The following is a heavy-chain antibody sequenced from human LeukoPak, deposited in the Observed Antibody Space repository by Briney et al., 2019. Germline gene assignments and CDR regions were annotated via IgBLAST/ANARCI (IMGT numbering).Heavy chain of an antibody. D-gene: IGHD3-16*02. V-gene: IGHV4-31*03. CDR3: ARGSDYDYVWGSYRPFDY. Sequence: SETLSLTCTVSGGSISSGGYYWSWIRQHPGKGLEWIGYIYYSGSTYYNPSLKSRVTISVDTSKNQFSLKLSSVTAADTAVYYCARGSDYDYVWGSYRPFDYWGQGTLVTASS. J-gene: IGHJ4*02. CDR1: GGSISSGGYY. CDR2: IYYSGST.